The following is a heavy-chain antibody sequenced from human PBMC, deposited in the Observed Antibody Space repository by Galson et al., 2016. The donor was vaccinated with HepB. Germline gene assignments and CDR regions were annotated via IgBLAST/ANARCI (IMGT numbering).Heavy chain of an antibody. CDR2: VYYSGTT. CDR3: VRLGGGTRCHVDS. V-gene: IGHV4-39*01. D-gene: IGHD2-15*01. CDR1: DDSINSGGYY. Sequence: SETLSLTCNVSDDSINSGGYYWGWIRQPPGKGLEWIGTVYYSGTTYYQPSLKSRVTVSVDTSKKQFSLKVNSVTASDTAIYYCVRLGGGTRCHVDSWGQGRLVTVSS. J-gene: IGHJ4*02.